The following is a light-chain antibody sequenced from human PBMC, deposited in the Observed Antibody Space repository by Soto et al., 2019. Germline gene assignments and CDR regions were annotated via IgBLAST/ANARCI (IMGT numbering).Light chain of an antibody. CDR2: DVT. V-gene: IGLV2-14*03. Sequence: QSALTQPASVSGSPGQSITISCTTNSSYIGAYNYVSWYQQHTGKAPKLIIYDVTSRPSGVSNRFSGSKSGNKASLTISGLQAEDEADYFCSLHTFGSIVVFGGGTKLIVL. J-gene: IGLJ2*01. CDR1: SSYIGAYNY. CDR3: SLHTFGSIVV.